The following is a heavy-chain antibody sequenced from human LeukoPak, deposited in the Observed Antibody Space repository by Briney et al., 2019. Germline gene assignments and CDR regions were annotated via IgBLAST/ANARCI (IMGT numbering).Heavy chain of an antibody. J-gene: IGHJ4*02. Sequence: GGSLRLSCAASGFTFSSYAMSWVRQAPGKGLEWVSAISGSGGSTYYADSVKGRFTISRDNSKNTLCLQMNSLRAEDTAVYYCAKFTKYQLLPTRVNFDYWGQGTLVTVSS. V-gene: IGHV3-23*01. CDR3: AKFTKYQLLPTRVNFDY. CDR1: GFTFSSYA. CDR2: ISGSGGST. D-gene: IGHD2-2*01.